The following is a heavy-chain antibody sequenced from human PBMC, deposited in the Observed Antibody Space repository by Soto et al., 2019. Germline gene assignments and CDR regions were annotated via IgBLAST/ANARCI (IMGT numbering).Heavy chain of an antibody. V-gene: IGHV4-59*01. D-gene: IGHD2-15*01. CDR3: ARLHCSGGSCLYFDY. CDR1: GGSLSSYY. CDR2: IYYSGST. J-gene: IGHJ4*02. Sequence: SETLSLTCTVSGGSLSSYYWSWIRQPPGKGLEWIGYIYYSGSTNYNPSLKSRVTISVDTSKNQFSLKLSSVTAADTAVYYCARLHCSGGSCLYFDYWGQGTLVTVSS.